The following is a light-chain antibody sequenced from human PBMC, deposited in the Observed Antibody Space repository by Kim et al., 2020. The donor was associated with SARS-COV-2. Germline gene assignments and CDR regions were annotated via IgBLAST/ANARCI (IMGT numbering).Light chain of an antibody. CDR2: QDS. Sequence: VSPGQTGSITCSGDKLGDKFACLYQQKPGQSPVLVIYQDSQRPSGIPGRFSGSNSGNTATLTISGTQAMDEADYYCQAWDSSTYVFGTGTKVTVL. CDR3: QAWDSSTYV. J-gene: IGLJ1*01. V-gene: IGLV3-1*01. CDR1: KLGDKF.